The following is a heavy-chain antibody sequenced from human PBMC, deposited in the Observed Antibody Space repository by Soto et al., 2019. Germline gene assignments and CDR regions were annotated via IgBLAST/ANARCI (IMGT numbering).Heavy chain of an antibody. J-gene: IGHJ6*02. D-gene: IGHD6-13*01. CDR2: IIPIFGTA. Sequence: QVQLVQSGAEVKKPGSSVKVSCKASGGTFSSYAISWVRQAPGQGLEWMGGIIPIFGTANYAQKFQGRVTITADESTSTAYMELSSLRSEDTAVYYCARVQHLVSGHPNYYYGMDVWGQGTTVTVSS. CDR3: ARVQHLVSGHPNYYYGMDV. CDR1: GGTFSSYA. V-gene: IGHV1-69*01.